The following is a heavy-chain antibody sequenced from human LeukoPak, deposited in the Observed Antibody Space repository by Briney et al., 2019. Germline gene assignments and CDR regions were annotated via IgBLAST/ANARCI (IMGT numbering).Heavy chain of an antibody. D-gene: IGHD3-10*01. Sequence: SETLSLTCTVSGGSISSHYWSWIRQPPGKGLEWIGYIYYSGSTNYNPSLKSRVTISVDTSKNQFSLKLSSVTAADTAVYYCARARPPQYYYGSGARYYFDYWGQGTLVTVSS. V-gene: IGHV4-59*11. CDR3: ARARPPQYYYGSGARYYFDY. CDR1: GGSISSHY. J-gene: IGHJ4*02. CDR2: IYYSGST.